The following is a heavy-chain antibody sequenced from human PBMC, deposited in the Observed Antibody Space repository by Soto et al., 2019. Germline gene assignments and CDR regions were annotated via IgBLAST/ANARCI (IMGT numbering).Heavy chain of an antibody. CDR1: GYTFTSYG. J-gene: IGHJ6*02. D-gene: IGHD3-3*01. V-gene: IGHV1-18*01. CDR2: ISAYNGNT. Sequence: ASVKVSCKASGYTFTSYGISWVRQAPGQGLEWMGWISAYNGNTNYAQKLQGRVTMTTDTSTSTAYLEVRSLRSDDTAVYYCASQITYYDFWSGYSHTDYYGMDVWGQGTTVTVSS. CDR3: ASQITYYDFWSGYSHTDYYGMDV.